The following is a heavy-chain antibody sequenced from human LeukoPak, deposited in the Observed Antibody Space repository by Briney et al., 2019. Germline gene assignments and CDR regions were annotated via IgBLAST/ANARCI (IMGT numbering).Heavy chain of an antibody. D-gene: IGHD6-25*01. CDR2: INPNSGGT. CDR1: GYTFTDYY. J-gene: IGHJ5*02. V-gene: IGHV1-2*02. Sequence: GASVKVSCKASGYTFTDYYMHWVRQAPGQGLEWMGWINPNSGGTDSAQKFQGRVTLTRDTSISTAYMELSRLSSDDTAVYYCARDLSRDYPNWFDPWGQGTLVTVSS. CDR3: ARDLSRDYPNWFDP.